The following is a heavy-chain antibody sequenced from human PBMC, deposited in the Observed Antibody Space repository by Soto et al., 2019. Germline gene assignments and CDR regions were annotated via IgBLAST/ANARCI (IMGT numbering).Heavy chain of an antibody. CDR2: IRRNAYGGTT. CDR3: TRASSLDFDF. J-gene: IGHJ4*02. CDR1: GFTFGDYA. Sequence: GGSLRLSCTTSGFTFGDYALSWVRQAPGKGLEWVGFIRRNAYGGTTDYAASVKGRFTISRDDSKSIAYLQMNSLRTEDTALYYCTRASSLDFDFWGQGTLVTVAS. D-gene: IGHD3-16*01. V-gene: IGHV3-49*04.